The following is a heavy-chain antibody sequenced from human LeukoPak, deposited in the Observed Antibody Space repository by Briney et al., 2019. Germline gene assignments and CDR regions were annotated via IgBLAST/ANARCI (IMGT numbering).Heavy chain of an antibody. V-gene: IGHV4-59*08. Sequence: PSETLSLTCTVSGGSISSYYWSWIRQPPGKGPEWIGYIYYSGSTNYNPSLKSRVTISVDTSKNQFSLKLSSVTAADTAVYYCASSVRGATPYFDYWGQGTLVTVSS. J-gene: IGHJ4*02. D-gene: IGHD3-10*01. CDR1: GGSISSYY. CDR2: IYYSGST. CDR3: ASSVRGATPYFDY.